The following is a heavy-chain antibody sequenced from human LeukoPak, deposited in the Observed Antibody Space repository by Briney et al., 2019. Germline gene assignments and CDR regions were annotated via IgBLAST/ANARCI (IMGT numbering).Heavy chain of an antibody. CDR2: IIPIFGTA. CDR1: GGTFSSYA. Sequence: ASVKVSCKASGGTFSSYAISWVRQAPGQGLEWMGGIIPIFGTANYAQKFQGRVTITADESTSTAYMELSSLRSEDTAVYYCARGRYDYVWGSYRYNMDYWGQGTLATVSS. D-gene: IGHD3-16*02. J-gene: IGHJ4*02. CDR3: ARGRYDYVWGSYRYNMDY. V-gene: IGHV1-69*01.